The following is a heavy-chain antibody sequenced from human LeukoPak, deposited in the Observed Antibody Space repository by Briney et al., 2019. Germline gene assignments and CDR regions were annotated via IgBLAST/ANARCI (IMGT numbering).Heavy chain of an antibody. CDR3: ASYGYSGYDFPFDY. D-gene: IGHD5-12*01. CDR2: IYQSGST. J-gene: IGHJ4*02. V-gene: IGHV4-38-2*02. CDR1: GYSISSGYY. Sequence: PSETLSLTCTVSGYSISSGYYWGCIRQPPGKGMEWIGSIYQSGSTYYNPSLKSRVTISLDTSKNQFSLKLSSVTAADTAVYYCASYGYSGYDFPFDYWGQGTLVTVSS.